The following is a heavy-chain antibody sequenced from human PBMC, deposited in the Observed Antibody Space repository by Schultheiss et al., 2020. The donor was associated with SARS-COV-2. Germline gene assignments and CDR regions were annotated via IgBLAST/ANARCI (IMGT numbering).Heavy chain of an antibody. V-gene: IGHV4-34*01. J-gene: IGHJ4*02. CDR2: INHRGST. CDR3: ARDLGESGGY. CDR1: GGSISSYY. D-gene: IGHD3-10*01. Sequence: SQTLSLTCTVSGGSISSYYWSWIRQPPGKGLEWIGEINHRGSTNYNPSLKSRVTTSVDTSKNQFSLKLSSVTAADTAVYYCARDLGESGGYWGQGTLVTVSS.